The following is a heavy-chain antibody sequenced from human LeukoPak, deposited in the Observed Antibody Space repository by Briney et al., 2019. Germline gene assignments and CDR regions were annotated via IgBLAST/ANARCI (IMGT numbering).Heavy chain of an antibody. V-gene: IGHV3-21*01. CDR3: ARFGSSSWYFTYYYGMDV. D-gene: IGHD6-13*01. J-gene: IGHJ6*02. CDR2: ISSSSSYI. Sequence: GGSLRLSCAASGFTFSSYSMNWVRQAPGKGLEWVSSISSSSSYIYYADSVKGRFTISRDNAKNSLYLQMNSLRAEDTAVYYYARFGSSSWYFTYYYGMDVWGQGTTVTVSS. CDR1: GFTFSSYS.